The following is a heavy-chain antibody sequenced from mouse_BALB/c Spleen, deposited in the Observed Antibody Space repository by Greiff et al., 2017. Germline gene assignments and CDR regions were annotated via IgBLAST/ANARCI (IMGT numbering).Heavy chain of an antibody. CDR1: GFNIKDTY. CDR2: IDPANGNT. Sequence: VQLQQSGAELVKPGASVKLSCTASGFNIKDTYMHWVKQRPEQGLEWIGRIDPANGNTKYDPKFQGKATITADTSSNTAYLQLSSLTSEDTAVYYCARSLAHWYFDVWGAGTTVTVSS. V-gene: IGHV14-3*02. CDR3: ARSLAHWYFDV. J-gene: IGHJ1*01.